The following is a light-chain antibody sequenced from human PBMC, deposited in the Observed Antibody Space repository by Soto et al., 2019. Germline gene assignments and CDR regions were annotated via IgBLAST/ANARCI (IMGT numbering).Light chain of an antibody. V-gene: IGKV1-5*01. CDR1: QSSSSL. CDR3: QQYYSYPRIT. J-gene: IGKJ5*01. Sequence: DIQMTQSPSTLSASVGDRVTITCRASQSSSSLFAWYQQKPGKAPKLLIYAASTLQSGVPARFSGSGSGTEFNLTISCLQSEDFATYYCQQYYSYPRITFGQGTRLE. CDR2: AAS.